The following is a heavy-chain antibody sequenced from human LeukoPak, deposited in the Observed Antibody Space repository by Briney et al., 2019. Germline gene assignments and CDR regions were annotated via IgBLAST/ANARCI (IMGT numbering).Heavy chain of an antibody. CDR2: TYTDGTT. V-gene: IGHV3-53*01. D-gene: IGHD5-12*01. CDR1: GFIVSANY. J-gene: IGHJ4*02. CDR3: AKSGHDWYYFDY. Sequence: GGSLRLSCAPSGFIVSANYMSWVRQAPGKGLEWVSVTYTDGTTYYADSVKGRFTISRDNSKNTLSLQMNSLRAEDTAIYYCAKSGHDWYYFDYWGQGTLVTVSS.